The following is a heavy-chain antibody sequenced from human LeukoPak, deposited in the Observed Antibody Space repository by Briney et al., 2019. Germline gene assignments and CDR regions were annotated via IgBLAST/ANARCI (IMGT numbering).Heavy chain of an antibody. V-gene: IGHV3-30*04. Sequence: GGSLRLSCAASGFTVSSYAMHWVRQAPGKGLEWVAVISYDGSNKYYADSVKGRFTISRDNSKNTLYLQMNSLRAEDTAVYYCARDYCSGGSCYFDYWGQGTLVTVSS. CDR1: GFTVSSYA. CDR2: ISYDGSNK. CDR3: ARDYCSGGSCYFDY. J-gene: IGHJ4*02. D-gene: IGHD2-15*01.